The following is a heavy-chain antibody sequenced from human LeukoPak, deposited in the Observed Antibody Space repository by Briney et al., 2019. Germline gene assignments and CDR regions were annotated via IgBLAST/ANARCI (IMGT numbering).Heavy chain of an antibody. V-gene: IGHV3-48*04. D-gene: IGHD2-21*01. CDR1: GFTLSAYS. CDR3: ATPGVRDYYYYLDV. Sequence: GGSPRLSCAASGFTLSAYSINWARQAPGKGLEWIAYMNSSMNTIYCADAVKGRFTVSRDNANNSVHLQMSSLRAEDTAVYYCATPGVRDYYYYLDVWGTGTTVTVS. CDR2: MNSSMNTI. J-gene: IGHJ6*03.